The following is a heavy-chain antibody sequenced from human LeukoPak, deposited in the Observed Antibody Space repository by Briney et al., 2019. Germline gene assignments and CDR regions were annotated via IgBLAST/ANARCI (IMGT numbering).Heavy chain of an antibody. V-gene: IGHV1-8*01. J-gene: IGHJ4*02. CDR3: ARGSYYYGSGSPGGEIDY. Sequence: ASVKVSCKASGYTFTSYDINWVRQATGQGLEWMGWMNPNSGNTGHAQKFQGRVTMTRNTSISTAYMELSSLRSEDTAVYYCARGSYYYGSGSPGGEIDYWGQGTLVTVSS. CDR1: GYTFTSYD. CDR2: MNPNSGNT. D-gene: IGHD3-10*01.